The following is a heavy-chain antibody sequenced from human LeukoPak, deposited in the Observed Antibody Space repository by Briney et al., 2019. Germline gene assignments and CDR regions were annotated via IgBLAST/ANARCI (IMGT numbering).Heavy chain of an antibody. V-gene: IGHV4-34*01. Sequence: SETLSLTCAVYGGSFSGYYWSWIRQPPGKGLEWIGEINHSGSTNYNPSLKSRVTISLDTSKNQFSLKLSSVTAADTAVYYCARLYSGYDYYFDYWGQGTLVTVSS. J-gene: IGHJ4*02. D-gene: IGHD5-12*01. CDR3: ARLYSGYDYYFDY. CDR2: INHSGST. CDR1: GGSFSGYY.